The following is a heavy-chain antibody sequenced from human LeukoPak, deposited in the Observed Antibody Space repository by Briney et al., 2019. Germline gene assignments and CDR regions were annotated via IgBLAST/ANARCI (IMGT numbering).Heavy chain of an antibody. J-gene: IGHJ4*02. CDR2: IYPSGSA. V-gene: IGHV4-4*09. D-gene: IGHD5-24*01. CDR3: ARTQVRDMGYYFDL. Sequence: SETLSLTCTVSGGSVSSYYWRWIRHPPGKGLEWIGYIYPSGSADPNPSLKSPVTTSLETSSNRFSLKLSSVTAADTAVYYCARTQVRDMGYYFDLWGQGTLVTVSS. CDR1: GGSVSSYY.